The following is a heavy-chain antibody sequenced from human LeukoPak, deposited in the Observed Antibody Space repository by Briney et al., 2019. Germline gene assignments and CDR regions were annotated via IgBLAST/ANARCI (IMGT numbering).Heavy chain of an antibody. CDR3: ARVQSTWYVDY. CDR1: GFNFSDYY. V-gene: IGHV3-11*05. D-gene: IGHD2-2*01. CDR2: ISSSSSYT. Sequence: GSLTLSCAASGFNFSDYYMSWIRQAPGKGLEWVSYISSSSSYTNYADSVKGRFTISRDKAKNSLSLQIKSLRAEDTATYYCARVQSTWYVDYWGQGTLAAVSS. J-gene: IGHJ4*02.